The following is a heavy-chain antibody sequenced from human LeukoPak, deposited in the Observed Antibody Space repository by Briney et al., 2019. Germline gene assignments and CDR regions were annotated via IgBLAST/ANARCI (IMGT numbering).Heavy chain of an antibody. CDR2: ISSSGGVT. CDR3: AKDRPNYYESNGHYYRRDGDC. Sequence: GGSLRLSCAASGFTFSTYAMSWVRQGPGKGLEWVSSISSSGGVTFYAGSVRGRFTISRDNSKNTLFLQMNSLRADDTAVYHCAKDRPNYYESNGHYYRRDGDCWGQGTLVTVSP. D-gene: IGHD3-22*01. J-gene: IGHJ4*02. V-gene: IGHV3-23*01. CDR1: GFTFSTYA.